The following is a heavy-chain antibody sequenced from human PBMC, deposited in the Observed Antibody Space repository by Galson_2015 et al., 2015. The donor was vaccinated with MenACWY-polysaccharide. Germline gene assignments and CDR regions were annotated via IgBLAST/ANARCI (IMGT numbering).Heavy chain of an antibody. Sequence: SLRLSCAASGFIFSSYRMNWVRQAPGKGPEWVSYISSSSSTIHYADSVKGRFTISRDNGKNSLYLQMNSLRAEDTAVYYCARADYPDYWGQGTLVTVSS. CDR1: GFIFSSYR. CDR3: ARADYPDY. J-gene: IGHJ4*02. V-gene: IGHV3-48*01. D-gene: IGHD3-16*01. CDR2: ISSSSSTI.